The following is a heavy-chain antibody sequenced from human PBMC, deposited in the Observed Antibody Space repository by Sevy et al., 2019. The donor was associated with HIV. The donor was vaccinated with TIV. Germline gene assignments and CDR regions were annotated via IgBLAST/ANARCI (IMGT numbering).Heavy chain of an antibody. CDR1: GFSFSWYW. J-gene: IGHJ3*02. CDR2: IKQDGSEK. Sequence: GGSLRLSCAASGFSFSWYWMSWVRQTPEKGLEWVANIKQDGSEKNYVDSVKGRFTISRDNAKNSLYLQMNTLRVDDTAVYYCATKGGSGPNDAFDTWGQRTMVTVSS. V-gene: IGHV3-7*01. CDR3: ATKGGSGPNDAFDT. D-gene: IGHD3-10*01.